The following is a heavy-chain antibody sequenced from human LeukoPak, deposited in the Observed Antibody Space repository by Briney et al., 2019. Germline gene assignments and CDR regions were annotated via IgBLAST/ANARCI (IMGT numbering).Heavy chain of an antibody. CDR2: IYYSGTT. Sequence: SETLSLTCTVSGYSISSFYYWGWIRQPPGKGLEWIGSIYYSGTTYYNPSLKSRVTMSVDTSKNQISLKLSSVTAADTAVYYCARDVRTVRGAPPVYLDYWGQGTLVTVSS. D-gene: IGHD3-10*01. J-gene: IGHJ4*02. CDR3: ARDVRTVRGAPPVYLDY. V-gene: IGHV4-38-2*02. CDR1: GYSISSFYY.